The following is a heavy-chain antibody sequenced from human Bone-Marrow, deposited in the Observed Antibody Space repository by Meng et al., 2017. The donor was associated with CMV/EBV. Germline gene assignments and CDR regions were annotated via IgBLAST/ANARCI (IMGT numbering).Heavy chain of an antibody. Sequence: LSLTCTVSGGSISNNYWSWIRQHPGKGLEWIGYIYYSGGTNYNPSLKSRVTISLDTSENQFSLKLNSVTAADTAVYYCARGNGWYYYWGQGALVTVSS. CDR3: ARGNGWYYY. J-gene: IGHJ4*02. CDR1: GGSISNNY. V-gene: IGHV4-59*01. CDR2: IYYSGGT. D-gene: IGHD6-19*01.